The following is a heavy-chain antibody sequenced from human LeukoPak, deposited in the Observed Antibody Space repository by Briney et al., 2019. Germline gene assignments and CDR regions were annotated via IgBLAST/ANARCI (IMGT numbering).Heavy chain of an antibody. D-gene: IGHD2-2*01. CDR3: EKALYCSSTSCYALDY. V-gene: IGHV3-9*01. CDR2: ISWDGGSI. CDR1: GFTFDDYA. Sequence: PGRSLRLSCAASGFTFDDYAMHWVRQAPGKGLEWVSGISWDGGSIYSAASVKRRFTLASDNANTFLYLQMNSLRAEDTACYYCEKALYCSSTSCYALDYWGQGTLVTVSS. J-gene: IGHJ4*02.